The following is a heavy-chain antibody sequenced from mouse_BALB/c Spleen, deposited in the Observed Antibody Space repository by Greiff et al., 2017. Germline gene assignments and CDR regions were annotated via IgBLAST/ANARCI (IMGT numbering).Heavy chain of an antibody. J-gene: IGHJ4*01. CDR3: AREADYYGSSHYYAMDY. CDR1: GYAFSSSW. D-gene: IGHD1-1*01. CDR2: IYPGNVNT. Sequence: VQLQQSGPELVKPGASVKISCKASGYAFSSSWMNWVKQRPGQGLEWIGRIYPGNVNTKYNEKFKGKATLTADKSSSTAYMQLSSLTSEDSAVYFCAREADYYGSSHYYAMDYWGQGTSVTVSS. V-gene: IGHV1-82*01.